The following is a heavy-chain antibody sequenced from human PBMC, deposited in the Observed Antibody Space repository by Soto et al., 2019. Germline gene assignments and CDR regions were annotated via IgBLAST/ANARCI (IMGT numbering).Heavy chain of an antibody. D-gene: IGHD3-9*01. J-gene: IGHJ4*02. CDR2: ISPRSGGT. CDR3: ARPPGYISDWYYFDL. CDR1: GYTFIDYY. Sequence: ASVKVSCKASGYTFIDYYMHWVRQAPGQGFEWMGRISPRSGGTNYAQKFQGRVTMTWDTSLNTAYMEPSSLISEDTAVYYCARPPGYISDWYYFDLWGQGTLVTVSS. V-gene: IGHV1-2*02.